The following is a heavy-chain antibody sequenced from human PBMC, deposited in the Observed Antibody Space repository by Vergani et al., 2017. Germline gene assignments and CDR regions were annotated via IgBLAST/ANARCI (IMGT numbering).Heavy chain of an antibody. CDR2: ISSKANNYAT. V-gene: IGHV3-73*01. J-gene: IGHJ6*02. D-gene: IGHD3-22*01. Sequence: EVQLVESGGGLVQPGGSLKLSCAASGFRFSGSAMHWVRQASGKGLEWVGRISSKANNYATVYAASVKGRFTISRDDSQKTAYLQMTSLKTEDTAVYYCTHTYPPGYESSGYYYPSYYYGMYVWGQGTTVTVSS. CDR3: THTYPPGYESSGYYYPSYYYGMYV. CDR1: GFRFSGSA.